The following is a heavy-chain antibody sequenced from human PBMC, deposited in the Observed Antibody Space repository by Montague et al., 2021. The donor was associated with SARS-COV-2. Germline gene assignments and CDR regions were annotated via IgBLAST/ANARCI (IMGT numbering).Heavy chain of an antibody. CDR2: ISYDGSNT. J-gene: IGHJ4*02. CDR1: GFTFSSYA. V-gene: IGHV3-30*04. Sequence: SLRLSCAASGFTFSSYAMHWVRQAPGKGLEWVSVISYDGSNTYYADSVKGRFTISRDNSKNTLYLQMNSLRAEDTAVYYCAAEMATISAPLDYWGQGTLVTVSS. D-gene: IGHD5-24*01. CDR3: AAEMATISAPLDY.